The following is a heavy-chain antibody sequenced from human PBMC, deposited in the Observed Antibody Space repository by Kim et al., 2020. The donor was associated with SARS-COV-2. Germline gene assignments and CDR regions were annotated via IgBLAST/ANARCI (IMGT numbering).Heavy chain of an antibody. V-gene: IGHV4-4*02. J-gene: IGHJ6*02. CDR3: ARYRITMVRGAYGMDV. Sequence: LKSRVTISVDKSKNQFSLKLSSVTAADTAVYYCARYRITMVRGAYGMDVWGQGTTVTVSS. D-gene: IGHD3-10*01.